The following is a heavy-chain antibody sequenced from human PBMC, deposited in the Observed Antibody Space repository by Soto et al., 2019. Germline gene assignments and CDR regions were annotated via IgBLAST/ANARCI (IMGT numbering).Heavy chain of an antibody. CDR2: INSDGSST. Sequence: PGGSLRLSCAASGFTFSSYWMHWVRQAPGKGLVWVSRINSDGSSTSYADSVKGRFTISRDNAKNTLYLQMNSLRAEDTAVYYCARAEMATIGIDYWGQGTLVTVSS. J-gene: IGHJ4*02. D-gene: IGHD5-12*01. V-gene: IGHV3-74*01. CDR3: ARAEMATIGIDY. CDR1: GFTFSSYW.